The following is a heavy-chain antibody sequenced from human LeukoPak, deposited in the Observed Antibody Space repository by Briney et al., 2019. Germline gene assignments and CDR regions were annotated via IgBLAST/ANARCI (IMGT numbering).Heavy chain of an antibody. Sequence: SETLSLTCAVYGGSFSGYYWSWIRQPPGKGLEWIGEINHSGSTNYNPSLKSRVTISVDTSKNQFSLKLSSVTAADTAVYYCARLGEWLSIGAFDIWGQGTMVTVSS. J-gene: IGHJ3*02. CDR3: ARLGEWLSIGAFDI. CDR2: INHSGST. V-gene: IGHV4-34*01. D-gene: IGHD3-3*01. CDR1: GGSFSGYY.